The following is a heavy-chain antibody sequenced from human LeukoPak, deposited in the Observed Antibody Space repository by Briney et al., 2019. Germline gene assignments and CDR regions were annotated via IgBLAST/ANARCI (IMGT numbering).Heavy chain of an antibody. J-gene: IGHJ5*02. V-gene: IGHV4-4*07. D-gene: IGHD3-22*01. Sequence: KPSETLSLTCTVSGGSISSYYWSWIRQPAGKGLEWIGRIYTSGSTNYNPSLKSRVTMSVDTSKNQFSLKLSSVTAADTAMYYCAREDYYDSSGYYYRSVNWFDPWGQGTLVTVSS. CDR2: IYTSGST. CDR3: AREDYYDSSGYYYRSVNWFDP. CDR1: GGSISSYY.